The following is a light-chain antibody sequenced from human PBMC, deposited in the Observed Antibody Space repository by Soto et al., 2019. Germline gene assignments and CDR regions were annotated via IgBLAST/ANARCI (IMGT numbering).Light chain of an antibody. CDR2: GAS. V-gene: IGKV3-20*01. CDR1: QSVSSSN. CDR3: PQYGGTRT. Sequence: EIVLTQSPGTLSLSPGERATLSCRASQSVSSSNLAWYQQKPGQAPRLLIYGASSRTTGNPDRFSGSGSATDLTLTISRLETEDFAVYYCPQYGGTRTFGQGTKVEIK. J-gene: IGKJ1*01.